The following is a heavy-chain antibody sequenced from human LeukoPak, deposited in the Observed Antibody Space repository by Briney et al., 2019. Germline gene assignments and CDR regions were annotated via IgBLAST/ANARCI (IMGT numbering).Heavy chain of an antibody. Sequence: SETLSLTCTVSGGSISTSTYYWGWIRQPPGKGLEWTASIYYGGSTYYNPSLKSRVTISIDTAKNQFTLRLSSVTAADTAVYYCAREVIKRPGPGSFDYWGQGTLVTVSS. CDR3: AREVIKRPGPGSFDY. CDR1: GGSISTSTYY. CDR2: IYYGGST. V-gene: IGHV4-39*06. J-gene: IGHJ4*02. D-gene: IGHD6-25*01.